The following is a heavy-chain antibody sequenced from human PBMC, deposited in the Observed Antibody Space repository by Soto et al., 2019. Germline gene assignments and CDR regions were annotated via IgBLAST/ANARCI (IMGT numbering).Heavy chain of an antibody. CDR2: IYYSGST. J-gene: IGHJ6*02. CDR3: ASTVVAATTKNYYYYGMDV. CDR1: GGSISSGGYY. Sequence: QVQLQESGPGLVKPSQTLSLTCTVSGGSISSGGYYWSWIRQHPGKGLEWIGYIYYSGSTYYNPSLKGRVTISVDTSKNQFSLKLSSVTAADTAVYYCASTVVAATTKNYYYYGMDVWGQGTTVTVSS. V-gene: IGHV4-31*03. D-gene: IGHD2-15*01.